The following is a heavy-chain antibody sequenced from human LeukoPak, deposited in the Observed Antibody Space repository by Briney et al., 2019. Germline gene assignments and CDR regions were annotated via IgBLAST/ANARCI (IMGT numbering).Heavy chain of an antibody. V-gene: IGHV3-73*01. CDR2: IRSKANSYAT. Sequence: GGSLRLSCAASGFTFSGSAMHWVRQASGKGLEWVGRIRSKANSYATAYAASVKGRFTISRDDSKNTLYLQMNSLRVEDTAVYYCAKDLVQRGAFDIWGQGTMVTVSS. CDR3: AKDLVQRGAFDI. CDR1: GFTFSGSA. J-gene: IGHJ3*02. D-gene: IGHD6-6*01.